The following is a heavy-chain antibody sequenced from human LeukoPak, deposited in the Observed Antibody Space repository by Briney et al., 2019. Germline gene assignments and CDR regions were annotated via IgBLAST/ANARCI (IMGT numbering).Heavy chain of an antibody. CDR2: MNPNSGNT. CDR1: GYTFTSYD. CDR3: ARAVVGKSRIYYYYMDV. Sequence: GASVKVSCKASGYTFTSYDINWVRQATGQGLEWMGWMNPNSGNTGYAQKFQCRVTITRNTSISTAYMELSSLRSEDTAVYYCARAVVGKSRIYYYYMDVWGKGTTVTVSS. D-gene: IGHD2-2*01. J-gene: IGHJ6*03. V-gene: IGHV1-8*03.